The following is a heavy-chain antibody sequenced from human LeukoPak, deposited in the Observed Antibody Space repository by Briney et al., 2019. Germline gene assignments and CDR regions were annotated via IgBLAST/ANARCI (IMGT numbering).Heavy chain of an antibody. J-gene: IGHJ4*02. CDR1: GFTFSSYS. Sequence: GGSLRLSCAASGFTFSSYSVNWVRQAPGKGLEWVSYISSSSSYIYYADSVKGRVTISRDNAKNSLYLQMNSLRDEDTAVYYCARDRRHSGSLFDYWGQGTLVTVSS. CDR3: ARDRRHSGSLFDY. D-gene: IGHD1-26*01. V-gene: IGHV3-21*01. CDR2: ISSSSSYI.